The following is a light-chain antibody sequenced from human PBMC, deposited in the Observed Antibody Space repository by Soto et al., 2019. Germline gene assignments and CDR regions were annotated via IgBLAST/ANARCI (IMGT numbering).Light chain of an antibody. J-gene: IGKJ1*01. CDR3: QQYKHWWT. CDR1: QSVDSN. CDR2: GAS. V-gene: IGKV3-15*01. Sequence: MTQSPTTLSVTIGQKPTLCVKDSQSVDSNLAWCQQKPGQAPRPLIYGASNRATGISARFSGSGSGTEFTLTIRSLQSEDFGVCYCQQYKHWWTFGQVTNV.